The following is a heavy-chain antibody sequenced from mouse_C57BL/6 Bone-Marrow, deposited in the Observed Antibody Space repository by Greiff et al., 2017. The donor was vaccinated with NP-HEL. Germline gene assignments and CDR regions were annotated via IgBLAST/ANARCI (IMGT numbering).Heavy chain of an antibody. J-gene: IGHJ2*01. CDR3: TTDDGYYNY. CDR1: GFNIKDDY. D-gene: IGHD2-3*01. CDR2: IDPENGDT. Sequence: VQLQQSGAELVRPGASVKLSCTASGFNIKDDYMHWVKQRPEQGLEWIGWIDPENGDTEYASKFQGKATITADTSSNTSYLQLSSLTSEDTAVYYCTTDDGYYNYWGQGTTRTVSS. V-gene: IGHV14-4*01.